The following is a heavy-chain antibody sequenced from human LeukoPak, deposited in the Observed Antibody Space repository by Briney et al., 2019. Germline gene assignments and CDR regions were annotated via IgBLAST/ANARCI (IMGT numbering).Heavy chain of an antibody. V-gene: IGHV3-30*02. CDR3: AKDARSEWLRSFDY. CDR1: GFTFSSYG. D-gene: IGHD5-12*01. Sequence: PGESLRLSCAASGFTFSSYGMHWVRQAPGKGLEWVAFIQYDGSNKYYVDSVKGRFTISRDNSKNTLDLQMNSLRVEDTAVYYCAKDARSEWLRSFDYWGQGTLVTVSS. CDR2: IQYDGSNK. J-gene: IGHJ4*02.